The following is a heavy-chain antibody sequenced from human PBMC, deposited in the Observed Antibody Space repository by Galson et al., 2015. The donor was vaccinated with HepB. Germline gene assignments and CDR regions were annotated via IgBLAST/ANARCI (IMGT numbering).Heavy chain of an antibody. V-gene: IGHV3-23*01. D-gene: IGHD3-9*01. CDR2: ISGSGGST. J-gene: IGHJ2*01. Sequence: SLRLSCAASGFTVSSSAMSWVRQAPGKGLEWVSGISGSGGSTYYADSVKGRFTISRDNSKNTLYLQMNSLRAEDTAVYYCAKDAGNDILTLNWYFDLWGRGTLVTVSS. CDR3: AKDAGNDILTLNWYFDL. CDR1: GFTVSSSA.